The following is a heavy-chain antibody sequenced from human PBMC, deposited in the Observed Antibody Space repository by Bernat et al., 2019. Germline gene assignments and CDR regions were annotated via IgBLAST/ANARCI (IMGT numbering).Heavy chain of an antibody. Sequence: QVQLVESGGGVVQPGRSLRLSCAASGFTFSSYAMHWVRQAPGKGLEWVALISYDGSNKYYTDSVKGRFTVSRDNSKNTLYLQMNSLRHEDTAAYYCARAPYISGVWDYWGQGTLVTVSS. CDR2: ISYDGSNK. CDR3: ARAPYISGVWDY. J-gene: IGHJ4*02. CDR1: GFTFSSYA. V-gene: IGHV3-30-3*01. D-gene: IGHD6-19*01.